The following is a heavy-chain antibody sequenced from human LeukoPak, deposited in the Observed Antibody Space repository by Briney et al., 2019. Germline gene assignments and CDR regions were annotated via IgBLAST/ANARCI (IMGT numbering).Heavy chain of an antibody. D-gene: IGHD5-24*01. CDR2: INPNSGGT. V-gene: IGHV1-2*06. Sequence: ASVRVSCKASGYRFTDYYMHWVRQAPGEGLEWMGRINPNSGGTNYAQKFQGRVTMTRDTSISTAYMELSRLRSDDTAVYYCARGEMATIEDYWGQGTLVTVSS. CDR3: ARGEMATIEDY. J-gene: IGHJ4*02. CDR1: GYRFTDYY.